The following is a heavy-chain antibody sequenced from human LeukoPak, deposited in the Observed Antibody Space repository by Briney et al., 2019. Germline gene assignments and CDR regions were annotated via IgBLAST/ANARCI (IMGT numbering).Heavy chain of an antibody. V-gene: IGHV3-23*01. CDR1: GFTFSSYG. CDR3: AKAAGGYCSGGSCCGDAFDI. D-gene: IGHD2-15*01. Sequence: PGGSLRLSCAASGFTFSSYGMSWVRQAPGKGLEWASAISGSGGSTYYADSVKGRFTISRDNSKNTLYLQMNSLRAEDTAVYYCAKAAGGYCSGGSCCGDAFDIWGQGTMVTVSS. CDR2: ISGSGGST. J-gene: IGHJ3*02.